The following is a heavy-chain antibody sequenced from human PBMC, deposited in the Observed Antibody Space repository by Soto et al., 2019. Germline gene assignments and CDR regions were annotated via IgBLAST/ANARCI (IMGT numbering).Heavy chain of an antibody. CDR2: ISYDGSNK. V-gene: IGHV3-30-3*01. CDR3: ARDSVMRPYCSSTSCYGRYFDY. J-gene: IGHJ4*02. D-gene: IGHD2-2*01. CDR1: GFTFSSNA. Sequence: QVQLVESGGGVVQPGRSLRLSCAASGFTFSSNALHWVRQAPGKGLEWVAVISYDGSNKYYADSVKGRFTISRDNSKNTLYLQMKSLRAEDTAMYYCARDSVMRPYCSSTSCYGRYFDYWGQGTLVTVSS.